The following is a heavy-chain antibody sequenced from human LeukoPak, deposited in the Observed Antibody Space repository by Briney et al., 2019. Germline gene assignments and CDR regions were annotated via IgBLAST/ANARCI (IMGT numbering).Heavy chain of an antibody. V-gene: IGHV4-4*09. Sequence: SETLSLTCTVSGGSISSYYWSWIRQPPGKGLEWIGYIYTSGSTNYYPSLKSRVTISVDTSKNQFSLKLSSVTAADTAVYYCASLAWYGSGSYPLFDYWGQGTLVTVSS. CDR1: GGSISSYY. J-gene: IGHJ4*02. CDR3: ASLAWYGSGSYPLFDY. D-gene: IGHD3-10*01. CDR2: IYTSGST.